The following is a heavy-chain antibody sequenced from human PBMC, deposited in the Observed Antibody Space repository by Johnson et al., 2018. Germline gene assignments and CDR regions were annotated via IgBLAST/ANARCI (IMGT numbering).Heavy chain of an antibody. D-gene: IGHD3-10*01. V-gene: IGHV3-33*08. J-gene: IGHJ6*02. CDR1: GFTFSRYA. CDR3: ARCPMVRGVDTPNYYYYGLDV. Sequence: QVQLVEAGGGVVQPGRSLRLPCAASGFTFSRYALHWVRQAPGKGLKWVALIWYDGSNKYYTDSVKGRFTISRDNSKNTLYLQMNSLRAEDTAVYYCARCPMVRGVDTPNYYYYGLDVWGQGTTVTVSS. CDR2: IWYDGSNK.